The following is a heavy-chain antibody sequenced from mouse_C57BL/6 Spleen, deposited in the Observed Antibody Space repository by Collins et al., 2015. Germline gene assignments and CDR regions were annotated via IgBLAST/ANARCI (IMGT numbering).Heavy chain of an antibody. J-gene: IGHJ4*01. CDR3: ARVGDVVMDY. CDR2: INTYSGVP. D-gene: IGHD1-1*02. CDR1: GYTFTTYG. V-gene: IGHV9-3*01. Sequence: QIQLVQSGPELKKPGETVKISCKASGYTFTTYGMSWVKQAPGKGLKWMGWINTYSGVPTYADDFKGRFAFSLETSASTAYLQINNLKNEDTATYFCARVGDVVMDYWGQGTSVTVSS.